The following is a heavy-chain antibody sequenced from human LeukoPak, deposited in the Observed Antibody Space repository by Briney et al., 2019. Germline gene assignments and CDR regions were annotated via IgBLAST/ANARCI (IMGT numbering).Heavy chain of an antibody. V-gene: IGHV1-2*02. J-gene: IGHJ4*02. Sequence: ASVTVSCKASGYTFTGYYMHWVRQAPGQGLEWMGWINPNSGGTNYAQKFQGRVTMTRDTSISTAYMELSRLRSDDTAVYYCARDNDISRVVPAAIEASHGDYWGQGTLVTVSS. D-gene: IGHD2-2*01. CDR1: GYTFTGYY. CDR2: INPNSGGT. CDR3: ARDNDISRVVPAAIEASHGDY.